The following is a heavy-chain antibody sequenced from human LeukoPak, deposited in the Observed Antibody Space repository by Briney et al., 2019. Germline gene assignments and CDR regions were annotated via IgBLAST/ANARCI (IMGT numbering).Heavy chain of an antibody. CDR1: GGSISSYY. D-gene: IGHD6-13*01. Sequence: PSETLSLTCTVSGGSISSYYWSWIGQPVGKGLEWIGRIYTSGSTNYNPPLKSRVTMSVDTSKNQFSLKLSSVTAADTAVYYCARASSWDYYYGMDVWGQGTTVTVSS. V-gene: IGHV4-4*07. CDR2: IYTSGST. J-gene: IGHJ6*02. CDR3: ARASSWDYYYGMDV.